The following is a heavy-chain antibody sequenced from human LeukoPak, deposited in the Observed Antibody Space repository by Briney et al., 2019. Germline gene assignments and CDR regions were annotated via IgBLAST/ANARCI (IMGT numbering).Heavy chain of an antibody. CDR3: ARGHRIPPPRRGRVGGYNWFDP. D-gene: IGHD3-10*01. CDR2: INHSGST. Sequence: GSLRLSCAASGFTFSSYAMSWIRQPPGKGLEWIGEINHSGSTNYNPSLKSRVTISVDTSKNQFSLKLSSVTAADTAVYYCARGHRIPPPRRGRVGGYNWFDPWGQGTLVTVSS. CDR1: GFTFSSYA. J-gene: IGHJ5*02. V-gene: IGHV4-34*01.